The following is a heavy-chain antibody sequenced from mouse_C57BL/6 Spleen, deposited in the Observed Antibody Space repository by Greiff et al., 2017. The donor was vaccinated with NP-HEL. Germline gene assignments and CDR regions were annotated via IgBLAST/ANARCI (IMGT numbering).Heavy chain of an antibody. CDR1: GFNIKDYY. CDR2: IDPEDGET. J-gene: IGHJ1*03. CDR3: ARNYDYGYFDV. Sequence: EVQRVESGAELVKPGASVKLSCTASGFNIKDYYMHWVKQRTEQGLEWIGRIDPEDGETQYAPKFQGKATITADTSSNTAYLQLSSLTSEDTAVYYCARNYDYGYFDVWGTGTTVTVSS. D-gene: IGHD2-4*01. V-gene: IGHV14-2*01.